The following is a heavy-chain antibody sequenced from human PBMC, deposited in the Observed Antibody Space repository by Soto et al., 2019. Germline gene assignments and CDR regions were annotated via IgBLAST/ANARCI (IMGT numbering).Heavy chain of an antibody. CDR2: INTHNGNT. Sequence: ASVKVSCKASGYTFTTYGISWVRQAPGQGLEWLGWINTHNGNTNYAQNLQGRVIMTADTSTSTAYMELRSLRSDDTAIYYCTREGSAPYYYYGMDACGQGTTVTVSS. CDR3: TREGSAPYYYYGMDA. J-gene: IGHJ6*02. V-gene: IGHV1-18*01. CDR1: GYTFTTYG. D-gene: IGHD3-10*01.